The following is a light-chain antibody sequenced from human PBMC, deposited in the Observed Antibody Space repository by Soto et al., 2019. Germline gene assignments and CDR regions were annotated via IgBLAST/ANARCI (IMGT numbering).Light chain of an antibody. V-gene: IGKV3-20*01. Sequence: EIVLTQSPGTLSLSPGERATLSCRASQYLSSSYLVWYQQKPGQAPRLLIYAASSRATRIPDRFSGSGSATEYTLTISRLEPEDFAVYYCQQQGTFGQGTKLEIK. CDR1: QYLSSSY. J-gene: IGKJ2*01. CDR2: AAS. CDR3: QQQGT.